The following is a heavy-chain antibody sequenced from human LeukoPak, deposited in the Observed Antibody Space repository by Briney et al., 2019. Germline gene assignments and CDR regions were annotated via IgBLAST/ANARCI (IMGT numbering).Heavy chain of an antibody. CDR1: GGSISSYY. V-gene: IGHV4-59*12. CDR2: IYHSGST. Sequence: PSETLSLTCTVSGGSISSYYWSWIRQPPGKGLEWIGEIYHSGSTYYNPSLKSRVTISVDRSKNQFSLKLSSVTAADTAVYYCARDYRKTYFDYWGQGTLVTVSS. CDR3: ARDYRKTYFDY. J-gene: IGHJ4*02. D-gene: IGHD4-11*01.